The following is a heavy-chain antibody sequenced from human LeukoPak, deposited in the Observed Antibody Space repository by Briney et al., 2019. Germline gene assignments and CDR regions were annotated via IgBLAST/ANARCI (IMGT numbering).Heavy chain of an antibody. CDR3: AKVRNYFDSSGRHFDY. Sequence: PGGSLRLSCAASGFTFSSYAMTWVRQAPGKGLEWVSVISACGGTTYYGDSVKGRFTISRDNSKNTLYLQMNRLRAEDTAVYYCAKVRNYFDSSGRHFDYWGQGTPVTVSS. D-gene: IGHD3-22*01. CDR1: GFTFSSYA. CDR2: ISACGGTT. J-gene: IGHJ4*02. V-gene: IGHV3-23*01.